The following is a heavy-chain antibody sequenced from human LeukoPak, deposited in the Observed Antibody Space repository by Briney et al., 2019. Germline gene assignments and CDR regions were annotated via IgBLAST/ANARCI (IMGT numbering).Heavy chain of an antibody. Sequence: ASVKVSCXAAGYTFTGYYMFWVRQAPGQGLEWMGRINPNSGGTNYAQKFQGRVTMTRDTSISTAYMELSRLRSDDTAVYYCARGYCSGGSCYSVENWFDPWGQGTLVTASS. CDR2: INPNSGGT. D-gene: IGHD2-15*01. J-gene: IGHJ5*02. V-gene: IGHV1-2*06. CDR3: ARGYCSGGSCYSVENWFDP. CDR1: GYTFTGYY.